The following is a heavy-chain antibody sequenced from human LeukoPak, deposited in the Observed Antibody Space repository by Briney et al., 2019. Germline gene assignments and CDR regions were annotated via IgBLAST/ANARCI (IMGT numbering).Heavy chain of an antibody. J-gene: IGHJ5*02. D-gene: IGHD3-22*01. Sequence: GGSLRLSCAASGFTFSSYWMSWVRQAPGKGLEWVANIKQDGSEKYYVDSVKGRFTISRDNAKNSLYLQMNSLRAEDTAVYYCARGITTRWYYYDIAPNWFDPWGQGTLVTVSS. CDR3: ARGITTRWYYYDIAPNWFDP. CDR2: IKQDGSEK. CDR1: GFTFSSYW. V-gene: IGHV3-7*04.